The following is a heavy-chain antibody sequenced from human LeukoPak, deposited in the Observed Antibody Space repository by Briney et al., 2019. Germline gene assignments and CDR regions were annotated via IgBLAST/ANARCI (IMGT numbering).Heavy chain of an antibody. CDR3: ARATDISSWYLAY. Sequence: ASVKVSCKASGYTFTGYYMHWVRQAPGQEFEWMGWLSPNSGDTKFARKFQGRVTMTRDTSISTAYMELSNLRSDDTAVYYCARATDISSWYLAYWGQGTLVTASS. J-gene: IGHJ4*02. D-gene: IGHD6-13*01. CDR2: LSPNSGDT. V-gene: IGHV1-2*02. CDR1: GYTFTGYY.